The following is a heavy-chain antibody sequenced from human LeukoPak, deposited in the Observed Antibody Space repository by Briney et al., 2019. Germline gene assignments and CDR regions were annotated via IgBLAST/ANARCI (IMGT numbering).Heavy chain of an antibody. CDR3: ASGSYDFWAGYPGA. V-gene: IGHV4-4*07. J-gene: IGHJ5*02. Sequence: SETLSLTCTVSGGSITNYYWSWIRQPAGKGLEWIGRIYNSGSDNYNPSLKSRVTMSVDTSKNQFSLKLSSVTAADTAVYYCASGSYDFWAGYPGAWGQGILVIVSS. CDR1: GGSITNYY. D-gene: IGHD3-3*01. CDR2: IYNSGSD.